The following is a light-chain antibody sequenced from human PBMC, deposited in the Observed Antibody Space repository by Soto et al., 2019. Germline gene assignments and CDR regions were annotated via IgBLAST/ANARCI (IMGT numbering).Light chain of an antibody. CDR3: QSYDSTLNGWI. CDR2: GNS. J-gene: IGLJ2*01. Sequence: QSVLTQPPSVSGAPGQRVTISCTGSSSNIGANYDVHWYQQLPGTAPKLLIFGNSNRPSGVPDRFSGSNSGTSASLAITGLQAEDEADYYCQSYDSTLNGWIFGGGTKLTVL. CDR1: SSNIGANYD. V-gene: IGLV1-40*01.